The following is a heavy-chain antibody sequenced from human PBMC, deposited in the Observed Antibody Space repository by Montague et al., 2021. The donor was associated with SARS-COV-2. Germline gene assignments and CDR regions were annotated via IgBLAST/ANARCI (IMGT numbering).Heavy chain of an antibody. CDR1: GGSVSSSNYN. CDR2: IYDSGST. D-gene: IGHD5-12*01. Sequence: SETLSLTCTVSGGSVSSSNYNWDWIRQPPGKGLEWIGSIYDSGSTYYXPSLKSRVTISVDTSKNHFSLKLSSVTAADTAVYYCARRGRKLLPVATTIGGFDIWGRGTMVTVSS. V-gene: IGHV4-39*02. CDR3: ARRGRKLLPVATTIGGFDI. J-gene: IGHJ3*02.